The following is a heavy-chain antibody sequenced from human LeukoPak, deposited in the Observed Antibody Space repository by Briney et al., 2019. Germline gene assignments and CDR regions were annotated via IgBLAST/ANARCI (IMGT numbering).Heavy chain of an antibody. J-gene: IGHJ6*04. D-gene: IGHD5-12*01. Sequence: GGSLRLSCAVSGFTFSSWWMTWVRQAPGKGLEWVANIKQDGSEKNYVDSVKGRFTISRDNAKNSLDLQMNRLRAEDTAVYYCARGHIGMDVWGKGTTVTVSS. CDR1: GFTFSSWW. V-gene: IGHV3-7*01. CDR2: IKQDGSEK. CDR3: ARGHIGMDV.